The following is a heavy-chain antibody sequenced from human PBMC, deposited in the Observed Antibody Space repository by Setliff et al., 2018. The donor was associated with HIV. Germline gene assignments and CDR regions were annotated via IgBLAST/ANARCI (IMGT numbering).Heavy chain of an antibody. Sequence: GASVKVSCKASGYIFLGYDISWVRQAPGQGLEWMGWIDVNKGNTNYAEKFQGRVTLTTDTSTNTAYMEVRSLTSDDTALYYCVRDGISRTTRVFDYWGQGTLVTVSS. V-gene: IGHV1-18*04. J-gene: IGHJ4*02. CDR1: GYIFLGYD. D-gene: IGHD3-3*02. CDR2: IDVNKGNT. CDR3: VRDGISRTTRVFDY.